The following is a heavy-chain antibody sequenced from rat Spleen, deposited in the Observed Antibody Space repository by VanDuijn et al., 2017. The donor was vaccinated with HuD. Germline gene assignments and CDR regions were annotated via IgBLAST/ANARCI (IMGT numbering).Heavy chain of an antibody. J-gene: IGHJ1*01. CDR3: ARREYYSSWYFDF. CDR2: ISYGDSSGHSGT. CDR1: GFTFSDYG. V-gene: IGHV5-29*01. Sequence: EVQLVESGGGLVQPGRSLKLSCAASGFTFSDYGVAWVRQAPTTGLEWVATISYGDSSGHSGTYYRDSVKGRFTISRDNAKSTLYLQMNSLRSEDTATYYCARREYYSSWYFDFWGPGTMVTVSS. D-gene: IGHD1-2*01.